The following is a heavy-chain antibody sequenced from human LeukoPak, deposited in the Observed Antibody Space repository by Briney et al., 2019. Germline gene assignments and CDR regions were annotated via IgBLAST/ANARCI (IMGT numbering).Heavy chain of an antibody. Sequence: SETLSLTCAVSGGSISSGGYSWSWIRQPSGKGLEWIGYIYYSGSTYYNPSLKSRVTISVDTSKNHFSLNLSSVTAADTAVYYCARRPHGFDIWGQGTMVTVSS. CDR2: IYYSGST. J-gene: IGHJ3*02. CDR3: ARRPHGFDI. CDR1: GGSISSGGYS. V-gene: IGHV4-30-4*07.